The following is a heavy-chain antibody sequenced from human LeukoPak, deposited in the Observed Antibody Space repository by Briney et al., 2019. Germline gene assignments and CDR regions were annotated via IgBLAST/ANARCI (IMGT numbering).Heavy chain of an antibody. CDR1: GGSIGSFY. Sequence: SETLSLTCTVSGGSIGSFYWSWIRQPPGKGLEWIGYTYYSGSSNYNPSLKSRVTISLDTSKNQFSLKLSSVTAADTAVYYCARDREDSSGYYYYYYMDVWGKGTTVTVSS. J-gene: IGHJ6*03. V-gene: IGHV4-59*12. CDR3: ARDREDSSGYYYYYYMDV. D-gene: IGHD3-22*01. CDR2: TYYSGSS.